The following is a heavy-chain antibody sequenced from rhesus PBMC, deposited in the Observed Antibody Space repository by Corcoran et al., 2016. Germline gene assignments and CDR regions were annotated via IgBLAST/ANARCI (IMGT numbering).Heavy chain of an antibody. V-gene: IGHV3S42*01. J-gene: IGHJ4*01. Sequence: EVQLVESGGGLAKPGGSLRLSCAASGFTFSSYWMNWVRQTPGKGLEWISAINSGGVSTYYADSVKGRFTIYIDNSKNPLSLQMNSLRAEDTAVYYCAKRGYCTSTTCYVPFDYWGQGVLVTVSS. CDR3: AKRGYCTSTTCYVPFDY. CDR2: INSGGVST. D-gene: IGHD2-2*01. CDR1: GFTFSSYW.